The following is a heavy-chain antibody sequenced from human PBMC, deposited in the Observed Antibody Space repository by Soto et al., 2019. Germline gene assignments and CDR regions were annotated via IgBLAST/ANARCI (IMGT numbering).Heavy chain of an antibody. CDR2: ISASGYSA. Sequence: EAQLLESGGGLVQPGGSLRLSCVASGLAFNNYAMSWVRQARGKGLEWVSIISASGYSAYYGGAVKGRFTTSRDNSKSTLYLQMNRLRADDTAVYSCAKGEQLWDPFDYWGQGTLVTVSS. D-gene: IGHD5-18*01. J-gene: IGHJ4*02. CDR1: GLAFNNYA. V-gene: IGHV3-23*01. CDR3: AKGEQLWDPFDY.